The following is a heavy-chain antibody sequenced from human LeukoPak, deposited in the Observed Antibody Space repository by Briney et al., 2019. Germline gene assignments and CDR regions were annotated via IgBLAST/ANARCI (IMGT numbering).Heavy chain of an antibody. V-gene: IGHV4-34*01. Sequence: PSETLSLTCAVYGGSFSVYYWSWIRQPPGKGREWIGEINHRGSTNYNPSLKSRVTISVDRSKNQFSLKLSSVTAADTAVYYCARQNGYYYDSSGYTTWFDHWGQGTLVTVSS. CDR2: INHRGST. CDR1: GGSFSVYY. J-gene: IGHJ5*02. D-gene: IGHD3-22*01. CDR3: ARQNGYYYDSSGYTTWFDH.